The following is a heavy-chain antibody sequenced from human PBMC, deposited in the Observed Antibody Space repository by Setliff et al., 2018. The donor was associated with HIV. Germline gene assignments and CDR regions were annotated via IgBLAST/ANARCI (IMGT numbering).Heavy chain of an antibody. J-gene: IGHJ4*02. D-gene: IGHD3-3*01. Sequence: ASVKVSCKASGYTFTSYYMHWVRQAPGQGLEWMGIINPSGGSTSYAQKFQGRVTMTRDTSTSTVYMELSSLRSEDTAVYYCARDSDNFWSGYYAAFDYWGQGTLVTVSS. CDR3: ARDSDNFWSGYYAAFDY. V-gene: IGHV1-46*01. CDR2: INPSGGST. CDR1: GYTFTSYY.